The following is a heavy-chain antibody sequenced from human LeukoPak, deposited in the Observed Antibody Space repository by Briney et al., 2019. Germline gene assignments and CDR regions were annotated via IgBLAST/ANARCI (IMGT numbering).Heavy chain of an antibody. CDR1: GFTFSSYA. J-gene: IGHJ4*02. CDR2: ISGSGGST. V-gene: IGHV3-23*01. Sequence: GGSLRLSCAASGFTFSSYAMSWVRQAPGKGLEWVSAISGSGGSTYYVDSVKGRFTISRDNSKNTLYLQMNSLRAEDTAVYYCAKDLTTVLWFGELVTNYFDYWGQGTLVTVSS. CDR3: AKDLTTVLWFGELVTNYFDY. D-gene: IGHD3-10*01.